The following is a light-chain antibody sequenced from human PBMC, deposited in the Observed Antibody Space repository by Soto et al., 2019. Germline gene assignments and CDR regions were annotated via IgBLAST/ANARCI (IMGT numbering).Light chain of an antibody. CDR1: QSISSW. J-gene: IGKJ1*01. CDR2: TAS. Sequence: DIQMAQSPSTLSGSLSYRVAITCRANQSISSWLHWYQQKPGKAPKLLIYTASTLKSGVPSRFSGSGSGTEFTLTISSLQPDDFATYYCQHYNSYSEAFGQGTKVDIK. CDR3: QHYNSYSEA. V-gene: IGKV1-5*03.